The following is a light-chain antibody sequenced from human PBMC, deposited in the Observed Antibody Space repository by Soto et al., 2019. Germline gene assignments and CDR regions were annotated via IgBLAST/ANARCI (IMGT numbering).Light chain of an antibody. Sequence: QSVLTQPVSVSGSPGQSITISCTGTSSDVGGYNYVSWYQQHRGKAPKLMIYDVSNRPSGVSNRFSGSKSGNTASLTISGLQAEDEADYYCSPYTSSREVYGGGTKLTVL. CDR1: SSDVGGYNY. J-gene: IGLJ3*02. V-gene: IGLV2-14*01. CDR2: DVS. CDR3: SPYTSSREV.